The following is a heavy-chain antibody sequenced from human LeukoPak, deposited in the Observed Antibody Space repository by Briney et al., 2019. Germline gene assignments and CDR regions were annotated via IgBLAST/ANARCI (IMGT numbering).Heavy chain of an antibody. Sequence: GGSLRLSCAASGFIFSNYWMAWVRQAPGKGLEWVANIKEDGSDKNYVDSVKGRFTISRDNARNSVYLQMNSLSAEDTAVYYCARDAAYGYDRFDYWGQGTQVTVSS. CDR1: GFIFSNYW. J-gene: IGHJ4*02. D-gene: IGHD5-18*01. CDR2: IKEDGSDK. CDR3: ARDAAYGYDRFDY. V-gene: IGHV3-7*01.